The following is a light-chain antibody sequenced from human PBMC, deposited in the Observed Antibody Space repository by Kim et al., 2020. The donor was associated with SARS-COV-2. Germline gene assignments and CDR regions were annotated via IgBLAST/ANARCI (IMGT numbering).Light chain of an antibody. V-gene: IGKV1-9*01. CDR3: QQLNSYPRLT. J-gene: IGKJ4*01. CDR1: QGISSH. CDR2: AAS. Sequence: SVRNRVPITCRASQGISSHLAWYQQKPGKAPKLLIYAASTLQSGVPSRFSGSGSGTEFTLTISSLQPEDFATYYCQQLNSYPRLTFGGGTKVDIK.